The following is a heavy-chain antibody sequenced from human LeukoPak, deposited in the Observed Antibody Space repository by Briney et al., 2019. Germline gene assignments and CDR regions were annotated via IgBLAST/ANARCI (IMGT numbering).Heavy chain of an antibody. Sequence: GGSLRLSCAASGFTFSDYYMSWIRQAPGKGLEWVSYISSSGSTIYYADSVKGRFTISRDNAKNSLYLQMNSLRAEDTAVYYCARGSDIVVVPAAMGMHYYMDVWGKGTTVTVSS. V-gene: IGHV3-11*01. J-gene: IGHJ6*03. CDR3: ARGSDIVVVPAAMGMHYYMDV. D-gene: IGHD2-2*01. CDR2: ISSSGSTI. CDR1: GFTFSDYY.